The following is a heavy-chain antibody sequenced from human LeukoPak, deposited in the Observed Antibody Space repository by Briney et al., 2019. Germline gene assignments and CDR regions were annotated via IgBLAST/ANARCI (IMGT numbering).Heavy chain of an antibody. CDR1: GYTFTNYY. J-gene: IGHJ5*02. CDR2: INPSGGGT. D-gene: IGHD3-22*01. Sequence: ASVKVSCKASGYTFTNYYMHWVRQAPGQGLEWMGIINPSGGGTTYAQKFQGRVSMTRDTSTSTFYMDLSSLRSEDTAVYYCARHPSNYYDSSGYFGCFDPWGHGTLVTVSS. V-gene: IGHV1-46*01. CDR3: ARHPSNYYDSSGYFGCFDP.